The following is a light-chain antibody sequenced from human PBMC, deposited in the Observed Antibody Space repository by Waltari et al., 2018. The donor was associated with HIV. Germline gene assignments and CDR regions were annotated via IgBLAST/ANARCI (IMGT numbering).Light chain of an antibody. V-gene: IGLV1-44*01. J-gene: IGLJ1*01. CDR3: AAWDDRLNAYV. Sequence: QSVLTQPPSSSGTPGQRVTISCSGSISNVGSTTVNWYQQVPGAAPKLLILNTDGRPSRVPDRFSVSKSGTSASLAISGLQSEDEADYYCAAWDDRLNAYVFGTGTTVTVL. CDR1: ISNVGSTT. CDR2: NTD.